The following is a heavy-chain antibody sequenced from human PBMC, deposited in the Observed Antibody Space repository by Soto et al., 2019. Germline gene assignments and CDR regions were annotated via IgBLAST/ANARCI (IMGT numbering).Heavy chain of an antibody. Sequence: QLQLQESGPGLVKPSETLSLTCTVSGGSISSSSYYWGWIRQPPGKGLEWIGSIYYSGSTYYNPSLKGRVTISVDTSKNQFSLKLSSVTAADTAVYYCATLPPPAIAAAEFDYWGQGTLVTVSS. J-gene: IGHJ4*02. CDR3: ATLPPPAIAAAEFDY. V-gene: IGHV4-39*01. CDR2: IYYSGST. CDR1: GGSISSSSYY. D-gene: IGHD6-13*01.